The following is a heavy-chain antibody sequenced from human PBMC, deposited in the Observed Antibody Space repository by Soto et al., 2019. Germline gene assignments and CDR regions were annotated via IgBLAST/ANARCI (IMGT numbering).Heavy chain of an antibody. Sequence: QVQLQESGPGLVKPSETLSLTCTFSGGAISSYSWSWIRQPPGQGLACLGYIYYSGSTNYNPSLTSRVTLSVDTSKSQFAPKLGSVTAADTAVDYCARRYGSAGDLWGQGTMATVSS. CDR3: ARRYGSAGDL. J-gene: IGHJ3*01. V-gene: IGHV4-59*01. CDR1: GGAISSYS. D-gene: IGHD3-10*01. CDR2: IYYSGST.